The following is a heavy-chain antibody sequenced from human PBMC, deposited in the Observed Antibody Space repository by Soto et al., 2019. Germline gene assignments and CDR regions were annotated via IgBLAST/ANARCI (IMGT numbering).Heavy chain of an antibody. D-gene: IGHD3-10*01. CDR1: GDSISSAGYY. CDR2: IYYSGST. Sequence: KSSETLSLTCTVSGDSISSAGYYWSWIRQHSGKGLEWIGYIYYSGSTYYNPSLKSRVSISLDSSQNQISLRLTSVTAADTAVYFCARVPYGHYDYWGPGALVTVSS. V-gene: IGHV4-31*03. CDR3: ARVPYGHYDY. J-gene: IGHJ4*02.